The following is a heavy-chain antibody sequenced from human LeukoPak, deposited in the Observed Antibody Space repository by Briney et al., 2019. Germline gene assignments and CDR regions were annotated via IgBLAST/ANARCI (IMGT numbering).Heavy chain of an antibody. CDR1: GFTFDDYA. J-gene: IGHJ5*02. CDR2: ISWNSGSI. V-gene: IGHV3-9*01. D-gene: IGHD6-19*01. CDR3: AASSGWYLDNWFDP. Sequence: AGGSLRLSCAASGFTFDDYAMHWVRQAPGKGLEWVSGISWNSGSIGYADSVKGRFTISRDNAKNSLYLQMNSLRAEDTALYYCAASSGWYLDNWFDPWGQGTLVTVSS.